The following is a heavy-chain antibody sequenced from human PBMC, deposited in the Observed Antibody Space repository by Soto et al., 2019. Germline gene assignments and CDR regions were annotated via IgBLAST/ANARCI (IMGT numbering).Heavy chain of an antibody. J-gene: IGHJ6*02. CDR3: ARGDYYDTSGFYHYYYGLEV. CDR1: GGSIIRYY. CDR2: SSYSGRT. V-gene: IGHV4-59*01. D-gene: IGHD3-22*01. Sequence: SETLSLTCIVSGGSIIRYYWSWSRQPPGKGLQWIGYSSYSGRTKFNPSLESRVTMSVDTSNNQFSLRLSSVTAADTAVYYCARGDYYDTSGFYHYYYGLEVWGQGTTVTVSS.